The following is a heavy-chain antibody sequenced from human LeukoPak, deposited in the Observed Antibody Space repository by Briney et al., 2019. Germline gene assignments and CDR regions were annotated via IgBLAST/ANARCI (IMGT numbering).Heavy chain of an antibody. J-gene: IGHJ3*02. V-gene: IGHV4-39*07. CDR1: GGSITTSHYY. Sequence: SETLSLTCTVSGGSITTSHYYWGWIRQPPGKGLEWLGSLSYSGNTYYNPSLKSRVTISEDTSKNQFSLKLSSVTAADTAVYYCTFKLGSGSYAFDIWGQGTMVTVSS. CDR3: TFKLGSGSYAFDI. CDR2: LSYSGNT. D-gene: IGHD3-10*01.